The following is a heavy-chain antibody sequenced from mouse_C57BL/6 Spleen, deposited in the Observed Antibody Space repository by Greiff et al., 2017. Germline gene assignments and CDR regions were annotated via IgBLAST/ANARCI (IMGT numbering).Heavy chain of an antibody. Sequence: QVHVKQSGAELVKPGASVKISCKASGYAFSSYWMNWVKQRPGKGLEWIGQIYPGDGDTNYNGKFKGKATLTADKSSSTAYMQLSSLTSEDSAVYFCASGGYYVPCAMDYWGQGTSVTVSS. CDR1: GYAFSSYW. CDR3: ASGGYYVPCAMDY. J-gene: IGHJ4*01. V-gene: IGHV1-80*01. CDR2: IYPGDGDT. D-gene: IGHD2-3*01.